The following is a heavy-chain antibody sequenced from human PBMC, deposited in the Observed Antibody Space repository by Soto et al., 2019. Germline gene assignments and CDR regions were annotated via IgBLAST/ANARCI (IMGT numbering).Heavy chain of an antibody. CDR3: ARDDSSRIYLFHI. V-gene: IGHV1-2*04. D-gene: IGHD3-22*01. Sequence: GASVKVSCKASGYTFTGYYMHWVRQAPGQGLEWMGWINPNSGGTNYAQKFQGWVTMTRDTSISTAYMELSRLRSEDTAVYYCARDDSSRIYLFHIWGQGTMVTVAS. CDR1: GYTFTGYY. CDR2: INPNSGGT. J-gene: IGHJ3*02.